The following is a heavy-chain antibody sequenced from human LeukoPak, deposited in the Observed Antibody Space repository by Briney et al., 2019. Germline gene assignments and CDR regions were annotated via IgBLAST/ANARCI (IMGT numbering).Heavy chain of an antibody. J-gene: IGHJ4*02. CDR1: GYTLTELS. Sequence: ASVKVSCKVSGYTLTELSMHWVRQAPGKGLEWMGGFDPEDGETIYAQKFQGRVTMTEDTSTDTAYMELSSLRSEDTAVYYCARDRFSAAGTVSYIDYWGQGTLVTVSS. V-gene: IGHV1-24*01. CDR2: FDPEDGET. D-gene: IGHD6-13*01. CDR3: ARDRFSAAGTVSYIDY.